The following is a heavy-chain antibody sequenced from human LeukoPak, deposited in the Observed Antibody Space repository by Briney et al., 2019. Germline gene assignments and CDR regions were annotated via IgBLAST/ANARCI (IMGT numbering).Heavy chain of an antibody. CDR3: VSGFCSSGSCYSASFAC. D-gene: IGHD2-15*01. CDR2: GRNKASSYPT. V-gene: IGHV3-72*01. J-gene: IGHJ5*01. Sequence: LSLTCTISGGSISSYYWSWIRQPPGKGLEWVGRGRNKASSYPTDYAASVKGRFTISRDDSKNSLYLQMNSLKTEDTAVYYCVSGFCSSGSCYSASFACCGQGTLVTVSS. CDR1: GGSISSYY.